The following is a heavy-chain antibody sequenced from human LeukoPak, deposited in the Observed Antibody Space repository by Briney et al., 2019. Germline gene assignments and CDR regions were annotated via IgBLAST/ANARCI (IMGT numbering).Heavy chain of an antibody. V-gene: IGHV3-7*01. J-gene: IGHJ3*02. CDR2: IKQDGRET. CDR1: GFTFSSYW. CDR3: ARVAVVAFDI. Sequence: GGSLRLSCAASGFTFSSYWMTWVRQAPGRGLEWVANIKQDGRETYYVDSVKGRFTISRDNAKNSLYLQMKSLGAEDTAVYYCARVAVVAFDIWGQGTMATVSS. D-gene: IGHD2-21*01.